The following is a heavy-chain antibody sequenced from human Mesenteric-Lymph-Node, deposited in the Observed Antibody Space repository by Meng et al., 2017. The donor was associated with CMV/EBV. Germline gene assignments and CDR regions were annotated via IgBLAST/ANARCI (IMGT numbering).Heavy chain of an antibody. J-gene: IGHJ5*02. Sequence: GGSLRLSCAASRFTFDDSAMHWVRQAPGKGLEWVSSISSSSSYIYYADSVKGRFTISRDNAKNSLYLQMNSLRAEDTAVYYCARQASRSAYILETNNWFDPWGQGTLVTVSS. CDR2: ISSSSSYI. V-gene: IGHV3-21*01. D-gene: IGHD3-3*01. CDR3: ARQASRSAYILETNNWFDP. CDR1: RFTFDDSA.